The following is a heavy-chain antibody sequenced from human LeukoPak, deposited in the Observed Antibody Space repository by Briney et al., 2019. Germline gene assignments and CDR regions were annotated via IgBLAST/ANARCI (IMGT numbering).Heavy chain of an antibody. Sequence: GGSLRLSCAASGFTLSSYWMSWVRQAPGKGLEWVANIKQDGSEKYYVDSVKGRFTISRDNAKNSLYLQMNSLRAEETAVYYCAKVDYWGQGTLVTVSS. CDR3: AKVDY. CDR2: IKQDGSEK. V-gene: IGHV3-7*03. CDR1: GFTLSSYW. J-gene: IGHJ4*02.